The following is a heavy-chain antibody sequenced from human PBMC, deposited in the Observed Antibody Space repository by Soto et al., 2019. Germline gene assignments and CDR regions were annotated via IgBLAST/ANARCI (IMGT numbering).Heavy chain of an antibody. J-gene: IGHJ5*02. CDR3: AVAHNCNYSSNWFDP. CDR2: IYYSGST. D-gene: IGHD1-7*01. CDR1: GGSISSYY. V-gene: IGHV4-59*01. Sequence: SETLSLTCTVAGGSISSYYWSWIRQPPGKGLEWIGYIYYSGSTNYNPSLKSRVTISVDTSKNQFSLKLRSDDTAVYYCAVAHNCNYSSNWFDPWGQGTPVTVSS.